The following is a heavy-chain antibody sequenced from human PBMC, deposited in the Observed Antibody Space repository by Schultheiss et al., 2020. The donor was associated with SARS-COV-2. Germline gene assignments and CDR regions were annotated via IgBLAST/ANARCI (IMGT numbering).Heavy chain of an antibody. V-gene: IGHV4-31*03. CDR2: IYYSGST. J-gene: IGHJ6*02. CDR3: ARGAVAAAGAMDV. Sequence: SETLSLTCTVSGGSISSGGYYWSWIRQHPGKGLEWIGYIYYSGSTYYNPSLKSRVTISVDTSKNQFSLKLSSVTAADTAVYYCARGAVAAAGAMDVWGQGTTVTVSS. CDR1: GGSISSGGYY. D-gene: IGHD6-13*01.